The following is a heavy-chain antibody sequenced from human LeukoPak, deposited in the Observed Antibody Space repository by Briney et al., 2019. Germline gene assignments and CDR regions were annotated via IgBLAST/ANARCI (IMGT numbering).Heavy chain of an antibody. CDR2: ISSGSGSI. J-gene: IGHJ4*02. V-gene: IGHV3-48*04. CDR3: ATEGTPLSSTGYYLFHY. CDR1: GFTFSSYS. Sequence: GGSLRLSCAASGFTFSSYSMNWVRQAPGKGLQWVSYISSGSGSIYYADSVKGRFTISRDNAKNSLFLQMNSLRAEDTAVYYCATEGTPLSSTGYYLFHYWGQGTLVTVSS. D-gene: IGHD3-22*01.